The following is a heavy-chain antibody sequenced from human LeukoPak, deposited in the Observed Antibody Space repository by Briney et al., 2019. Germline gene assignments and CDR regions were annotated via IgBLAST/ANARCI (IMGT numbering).Heavy chain of an antibody. Sequence: SETLSLTCTVSGGSIRSYYWSWVRQPPGKGLEWIGYIYYRGSTNYNPSLKSRVTMSVDTSKNQFSLKLTSVTAADTAVYYCARYSGSYLSPFDYWGQGTLVTVSS. CDR2: IYYRGST. J-gene: IGHJ4*02. CDR3: ARYSGSYLSPFDY. V-gene: IGHV4-59*08. CDR1: GGSIRSYY. D-gene: IGHD1-26*01.